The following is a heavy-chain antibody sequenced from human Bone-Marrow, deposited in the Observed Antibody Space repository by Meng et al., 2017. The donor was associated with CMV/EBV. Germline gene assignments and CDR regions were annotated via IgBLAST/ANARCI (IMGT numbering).Heavy chain of an antibody. CDR3: ARGPPYCTSTRCFPYYYNGLDV. Sequence: ASVKVSCKASGYTFTGYYMHWVRQAPGQGLEWMGWINPNSGGTNYAQKFQGRVTITRNTSTNTVYMDLSSLRFEDTAVYYCARGPPYCTSTRCFPYYYNGLDVWGQGTTVTVSS. V-gene: IGHV1-2*02. D-gene: IGHD2-2*01. CDR2: INPNSGGT. CDR1: GYTFTGYY. J-gene: IGHJ6*02.